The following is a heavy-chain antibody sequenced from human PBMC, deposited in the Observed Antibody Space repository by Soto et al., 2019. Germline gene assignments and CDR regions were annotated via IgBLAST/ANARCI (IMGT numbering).Heavy chain of an antibody. V-gene: IGHV1-46*01. D-gene: IGHD6-19*01. CDR1: GYTFTSCY. J-gene: IGHJ4*02. Sequence: GSSVKVSCKASGYTFTSCYMHWVRQAPGQGRECMVIINPSGGSTSYXXKVQGRVXXTGDTSTSTGXVELSXVRCEETAVYYCASALFHSIGGPLWCQGTLVTDSS. CDR2: INPSGGST. CDR3: ASALFHSIGGPL.